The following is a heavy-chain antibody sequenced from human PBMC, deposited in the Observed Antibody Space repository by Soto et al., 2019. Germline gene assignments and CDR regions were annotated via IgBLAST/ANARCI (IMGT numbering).Heavy chain of an antibody. Sequence: SGPTLVNPTETLTLTCTVSGFSLSNARMGVGWIRQPPGKALEWLALIYWDDDKRYSPSLKSRLTITKDTSKNQVVLTMTNMDPVDTATYYCAHRRYGAAAAQFDYWGQGTLVTVSS. CDR3: AHRRYGAAAAQFDY. CDR1: GFSLSNARMG. D-gene: IGHD6-13*01. V-gene: IGHV2-5*02. J-gene: IGHJ4*02. CDR2: IYWDDDK.